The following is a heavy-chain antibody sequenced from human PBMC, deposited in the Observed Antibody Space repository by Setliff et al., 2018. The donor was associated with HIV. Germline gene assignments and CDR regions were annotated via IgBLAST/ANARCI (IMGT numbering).Heavy chain of an antibody. V-gene: IGHV3-21*01. J-gene: IGHJ4*02. CDR3: ARGEPTILVVPAAFFDY. Sequence: GGSLRLSCAVSGFNFRGYNMNWVRQAPGKGLEWVSSISTSSTYTYYADSVRGRFTISRDNAKKSLYLQMNSLRAEDTAVYYCARGEPTILVVPAAFFDYWGQGTLVTVSS. CDR1: GFNFRGYN. D-gene: IGHD2-2*01. CDR2: ISTSSTYT.